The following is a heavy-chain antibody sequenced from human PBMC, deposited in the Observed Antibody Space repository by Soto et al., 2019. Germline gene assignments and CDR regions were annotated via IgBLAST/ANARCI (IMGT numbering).Heavy chain of an antibody. V-gene: IGHV3-23*01. CDR2: ISGSGGST. Sequence: EVQLLESGGGLVQPGGSLRLSCAASGFTFSSYAMSWVRQAPGKGLEWVSAISGSGGSTYYADSVKGRFTISRDNSKNTPYLQMNSLRAEDTAVYYCAKDTMELEEYGMDVWGQGTTVTVSS. CDR3: AKDTMELEEYGMDV. D-gene: IGHD3-10*01. J-gene: IGHJ6*02. CDR1: GFTFSSYA.